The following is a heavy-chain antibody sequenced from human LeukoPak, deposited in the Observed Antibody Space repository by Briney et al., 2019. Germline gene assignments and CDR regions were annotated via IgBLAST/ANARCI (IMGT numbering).Heavy chain of an antibody. J-gene: IGHJ4*02. CDR3: ARIRAVNYYDSSGYPDY. Sequence: SGPALVKPTQTLTLTCTFSGFSLRTRGMGVSWIRQPPGKALEWLARIDWEDDKYYSTSLKTRLTISKDTSKNQVVLTMTNMDPADTATYYCARIRAVNYYDSSGYPDYWGQGTLVTVSS. CDR2: IDWEDDK. V-gene: IGHV2-70*11. D-gene: IGHD3-22*01. CDR1: GFSLRTRGMG.